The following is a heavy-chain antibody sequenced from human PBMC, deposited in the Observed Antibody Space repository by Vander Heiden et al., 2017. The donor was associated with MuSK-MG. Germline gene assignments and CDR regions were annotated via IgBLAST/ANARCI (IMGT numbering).Heavy chain of an antibody. CDR3: ARRVFSQTYYDCWSGYPEYNWFDP. CDR1: GGSISSYY. CDR2: IYYSGST. J-gene: IGHJ5*02. V-gene: IGHV4-59*01. Sequence: QVQLQESGPGLVKPSATLSLTCTVSGGSISSYYWSWIRQPPGKGLEWIGYIYYSGSTNYNPSLKSRVTISVDTSKNQFALKLSSVTAADTAVYYCARRVFSQTYYDCWSGYPEYNWFDPWGQGTLVTVSS. D-gene: IGHD3-3*01.